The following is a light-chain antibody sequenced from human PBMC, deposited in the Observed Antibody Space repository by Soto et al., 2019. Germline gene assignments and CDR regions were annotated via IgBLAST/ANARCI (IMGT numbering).Light chain of an antibody. CDR2: DAS. Sequence: EIVLTQSPATLSLSPGERATLSCRASQSVSTYLAWFQQKPGQAPRLLIYDASTRATGIPARFSGSGSGTDFTLTISMLEPEDFAIYYCQQYNNWPRTFGQGTKVDIK. CDR1: QSVSTY. CDR3: QQYNNWPRT. V-gene: IGKV3-11*01. J-gene: IGKJ1*01.